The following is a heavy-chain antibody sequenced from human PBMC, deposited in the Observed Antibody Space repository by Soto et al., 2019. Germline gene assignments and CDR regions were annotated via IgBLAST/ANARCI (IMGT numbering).Heavy chain of an antibody. CDR2: IRGSGYNS. Sequence: GWLRLSCAASVFTVSSYAMSWVRQAPGKGLEWVSGIRGSGYNSFYADSVKGRFTISRENSKNTLYLQMNSLRAEDTAVYYCAKVDWDCSTASCYSLHFDYWGQGTLVTVSS. CDR1: VFTVSSYA. CDR3: AKVDWDCSTASCYSLHFDY. V-gene: IGHV3-23*01. D-gene: IGHD2-2*01. J-gene: IGHJ4*02.